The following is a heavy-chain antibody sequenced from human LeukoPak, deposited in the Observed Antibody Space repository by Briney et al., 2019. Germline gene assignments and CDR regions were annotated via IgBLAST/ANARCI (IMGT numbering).Heavy chain of an antibody. J-gene: IGHJ4*02. V-gene: IGHV3-30*02. CDR3: AKSGMVRGVIISFDY. D-gene: IGHD3-10*01. Sequence: GGSLRLSCAASGFTFSSYGMHWVRQAPGKGLEWVAFIRYDGSNKYYADSVKGRFTISRDNSKNTLYLQMNSLRAEDTAVYYCAKSGMVRGVIISFDYWGQGTLVTVSS. CDR2: IRYDGSNK. CDR1: GFTFSSYG.